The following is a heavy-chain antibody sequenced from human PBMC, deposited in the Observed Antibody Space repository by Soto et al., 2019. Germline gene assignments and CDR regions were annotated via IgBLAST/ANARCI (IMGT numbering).Heavy chain of an antibody. J-gene: IGHJ5*02. Sequence: QVQLVESGGGVVQPGRSLRLSCAASGFTFSSYGMHWVRQAPGKGLEWVAVIWYDGSNKYYADSVKGRFTISRDNSKNTLYLQMNSLRAEDTAVYYCARGGEKPLTSFDPWGQGTLVTVSS. D-gene: IGHD7-27*01. CDR1: GFTFSSYG. CDR2: IWYDGSNK. CDR3: ARGGEKPLTSFDP. V-gene: IGHV3-33*01.